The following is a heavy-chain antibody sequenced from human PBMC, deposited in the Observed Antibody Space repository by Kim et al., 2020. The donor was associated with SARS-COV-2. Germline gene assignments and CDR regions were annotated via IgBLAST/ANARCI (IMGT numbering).Heavy chain of an antibody. CDR2: IYYSGST. CDR3: ARPQFYSSSFGWFDP. V-gene: IGHV4-39*07. D-gene: IGHD6-13*01. Sequence: SETLSLTCTVSGGSISSSSYYWAWIRQPPGKGLEWIGSIYYSGSTYYNPSLKSRVTISVDTSKNQFSLKLSSVTAADTAVYYCARPQFYSSSFGWFDPWGQGTLVTVSS. CDR1: GGSISSSSYY. J-gene: IGHJ5*02.